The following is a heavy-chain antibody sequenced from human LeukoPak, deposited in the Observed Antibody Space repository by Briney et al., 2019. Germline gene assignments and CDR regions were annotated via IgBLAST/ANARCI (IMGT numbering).Heavy chain of an antibody. CDR3: AKIRAYYYLDQ. J-gene: IGHJ4*02. CDR1: GFTFSNYG. Sequence: GGSLRLSCAASGFTFSNYGMQWVRQAPGKGLEWVTFISYDGSNKYYADSVKGRFTISRDNSKNTLYLQMNSLRPEDTAVYYCAKIRAYYYLDQWGQGTLVTVSP. CDR2: ISYDGSNK. V-gene: IGHV3-30*18. D-gene: IGHD2/OR15-2a*01.